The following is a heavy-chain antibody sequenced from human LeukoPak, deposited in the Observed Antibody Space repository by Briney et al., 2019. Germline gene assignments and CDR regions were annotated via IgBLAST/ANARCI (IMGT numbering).Heavy chain of an antibody. D-gene: IGHD2-2*01. CDR2: INPLSVDK. V-gene: IGHV1-2*02. Sequence: GASVKVSCKASGYTFSDYYMHWVRQAPGQGLEWMGWINPLSVDKNYAQKFQGRVTMTRDTSISTAYMELSRLISGDTAVYYCARVVGLQDIVVVPAAVLSDYWGQGTLVTVSS. CDR3: ARVVGLQDIVVVPAAVLSDY. CDR1: GYTFSDYY. J-gene: IGHJ4*02.